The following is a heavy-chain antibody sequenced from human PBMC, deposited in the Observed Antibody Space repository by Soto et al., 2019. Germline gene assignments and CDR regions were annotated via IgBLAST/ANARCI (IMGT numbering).Heavy chain of an antibody. V-gene: IGHV3-64*01. CDR1: GFTFSSYD. D-gene: IGHD1-7*01. CDR2: ISSNGGTT. CDR3: VRRVSGNYDY. Sequence: EVQLAESGGGMVQPGGSLRLSCVASGFTFSSYDMHWVRQAPGKVLEYVSSISSNGGTTYYGNSVKGRFTISRDNSKNTLYIQMGSLRAEDMAVYYCVRRVSGNYDYWGQGTLVTVSS. J-gene: IGHJ4*02.